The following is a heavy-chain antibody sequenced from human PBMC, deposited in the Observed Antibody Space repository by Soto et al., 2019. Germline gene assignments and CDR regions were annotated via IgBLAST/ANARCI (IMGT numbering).Heavy chain of an antibody. CDR1: GGSIIRGGYY. Sequence: SETLSLTCTVSGGSIIRGGYYWSWIRQHPGKGLEWIGYIYYSGSTYYNPSLKSRVTISVDTSKNQFSLKLSSVTAADTAVYYCARATTGTTHDAFDIWGQGTMVTVSS. V-gene: IGHV4-31*03. J-gene: IGHJ3*02. CDR3: ARATTGTTHDAFDI. D-gene: IGHD1-1*01. CDR2: IYYSGST.